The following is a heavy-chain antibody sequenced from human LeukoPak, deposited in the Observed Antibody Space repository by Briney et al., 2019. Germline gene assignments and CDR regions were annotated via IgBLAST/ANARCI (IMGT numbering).Heavy chain of an antibody. D-gene: IGHD2-2*01. V-gene: IGHV1-2*02. Sequence: GASVKVSCKASGYTFTGYYMHWVRQAPGQGLEWMGWINPNSGGTNYAQKFQGRVTMTRDTSISTAYMELSRLRSDDTAVYYCARGGVVVPAATLPFDYWGQGTLVTVSS. CDR3: ARGGVVVPAATLPFDY. J-gene: IGHJ4*02. CDR1: GYTFTGYY. CDR2: INPNSGGT.